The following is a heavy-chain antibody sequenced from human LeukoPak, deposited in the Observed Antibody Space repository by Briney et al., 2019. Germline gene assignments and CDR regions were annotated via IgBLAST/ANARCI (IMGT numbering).Heavy chain of an antibody. J-gene: IGHJ3*02. V-gene: IGHV4-38-2*02. Sequence: SETLSLTCTVSGYSISSGYYWGWIRQPPGKGLEWIGSIYHSGSTYYNPSLKSRVTISVDTSKNQFSLKLSSVTAADTAVYYCARDAPMYYYGSGSERDAFDIWGQGTMVTVSS. CDR1: GYSISSGYY. CDR2: IYHSGST. D-gene: IGHD3-10*01. CDR3: ARDAPMYYYGSGSERDAFDI.